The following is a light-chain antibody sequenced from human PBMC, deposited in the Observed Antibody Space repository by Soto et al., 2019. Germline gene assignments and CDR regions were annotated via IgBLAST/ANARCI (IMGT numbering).Light chain of an antibody. Sequence: DIQMTQSPSSVSASVGDRVTITCRASQGINSWLAWYQQKSGKAPKLLIYSASSLVSGVPSRFSGSGSGTDFTLTISSLQPEDFATYYCQHYNSYSEAFGQGTKVELK. CDR1: QGINSW. V-gene: IGKV1-12*01. CDR2: SAS. CDR3: QHYNSYSEA. J-gene: IGKJ1*01.